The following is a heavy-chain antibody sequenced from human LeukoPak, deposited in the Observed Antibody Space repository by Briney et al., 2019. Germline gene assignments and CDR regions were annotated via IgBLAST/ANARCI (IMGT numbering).Heavy chain of an antibody. J-gene: IGHJ4*02. CDR3: GTALGNVAGAYFDC. CDR1: AFTFSSYG. Sequence: GGSLRLSCAVDAFTFSSYGMRWVRQAPGKGLEWVSAVSVSGGTTYYADSVKGRFTISRDNSKNTFYLQMNSLRAEDTAVYYFGTALGNVAGAYFDCWGQGALVTVSS. V-gene: IGHV3-23*01. D-gene: IGHD1-26*01. CDR2: VSVSGGTT.